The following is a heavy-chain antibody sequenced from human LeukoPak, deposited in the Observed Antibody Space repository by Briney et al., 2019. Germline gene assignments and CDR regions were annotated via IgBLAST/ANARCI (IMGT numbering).Heavy chain of an antibody. V-gene: IGHV3-43*02. D-gene: IGHD1-26*01. CDR1: GFTFDDYA. Sequence: PGGSLRLSCAASGFTFDDYAMHWVRQAPGKGLEWVSLISGDGGSTYYADSVKGRFTISRDNSKNSLYLQMNSLRTEDTALYYCAAEGGWELQVYWGQGTLVTVSS. J-gene: IGHJ4*02. CDR3: AAEGGWELQVY. CDR2: ISGDGGST.